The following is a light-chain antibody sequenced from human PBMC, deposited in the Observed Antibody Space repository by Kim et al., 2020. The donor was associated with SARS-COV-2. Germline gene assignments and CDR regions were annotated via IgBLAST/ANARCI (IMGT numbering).Light chain of an antibody. Sequence: VSPAQTASITCSGDKLGDNYVSWYQQKPGQSPVLFIYQGSKRPSGIPGRFSGSNSGNTAPLTISGTQAMDEADYYCQAWDSSTAVFGGGTQLTVL. CDR3: QAWDSSTAV. V-gene: IGLV3-1*01. J-gene: IGLJ3*02. CDR1: KLGDNY. CDR2: QGS.